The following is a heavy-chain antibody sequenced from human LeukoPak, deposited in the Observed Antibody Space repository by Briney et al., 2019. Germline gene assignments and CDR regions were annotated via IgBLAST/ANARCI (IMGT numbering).Heavy chain of an antibody. J-gene: IGHJ4*02. CDR1: GFTFSSYW. CDR3: AKDRIAASGLSYYFDY. Sequence: PGGSLRLSCAASGFTFSSYWMHWVRQAPGKGLVWVSRINSDGSSTSYADSVKGRFTISRDNAKNTLYLQMNSLGAEDTAVYYCAKDRIAASGLSYYFDYWGQGTLVTVSS. V-gene: IGHV3-74*01. CDR2: INSDGSST. D-gene: IGHD6-13*01.